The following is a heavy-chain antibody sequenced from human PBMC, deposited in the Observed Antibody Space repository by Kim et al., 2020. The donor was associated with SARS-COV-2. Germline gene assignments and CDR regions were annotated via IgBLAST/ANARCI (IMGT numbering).Heavy chain of an antibody. CDR3: AKSDSGAFEI. Sequence: THADTGRGRFTISRDNAKNTLYLQMNSLTAEDTAVYFCAKSDSGAFEIWGQGTMITVSS. V-gene: IGHV3-74*01. J-gene: IGHJ3*02. D-gene: IGHD6-25*01.